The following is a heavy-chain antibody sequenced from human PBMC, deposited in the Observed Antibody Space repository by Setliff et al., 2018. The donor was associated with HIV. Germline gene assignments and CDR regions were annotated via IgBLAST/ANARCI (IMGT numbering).Heavy chain of an antibody. CDR2: ISYDGSYK. CDR3: AKDRRRIAHFDY. Sequence: PGGSLRLSCAASGFTFSNYAMSWVRQAPGKGLEWVAVISYDGSYKYYADSVKGRFTISRDNSKNTLHLQMNSLRAEDTAVYYCAKDRRRIAHFDYWGQGTLVTVSS. D-gene: IGHD2-21*01. V-gene: IGHV3-30*04. CDR1: GFTFSNYA. J-gene: IGHJ4*02.